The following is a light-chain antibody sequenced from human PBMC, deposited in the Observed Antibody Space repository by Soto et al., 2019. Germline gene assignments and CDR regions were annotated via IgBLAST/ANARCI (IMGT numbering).Light chain of an antibody. V-gene: IGLV2-14*03. CDR1: SSDVGGYNY. CDR3: SSYTTSNTRQIV. Sequence: QSVLTQPASVSGSPGQSITISCTGTSSDVGGYNYVSWYQHHPAKAPKLMIFDVSNRPSGVSNRFSGSKSGNTASLTISGLQPEDEADYYCSSYTTSNTRQIVFGTGTQLTVL. J-gene: IGLJ1*01. CDR2: DVS.